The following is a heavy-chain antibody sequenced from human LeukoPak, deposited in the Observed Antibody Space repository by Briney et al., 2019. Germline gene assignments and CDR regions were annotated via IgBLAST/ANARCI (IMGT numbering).Heavy chain of an antibody. D-gene: IGHD5-18*01. Sequence: GASVKVSCKASGYTFTSYGISWVRPAPGQGLEWMGWISSYSTYTTYAQKFQGRVTMTTDTSTRTGYLELRSLTSDDTAVYYCARTGSIYGRETFDTWGQGTVVTVSS. J-gene: IGHJ3*02. V-gene: IGHV1-18*01. CDR1: GYTFTSYG. CDR3: ARTGSIYGRETFDT. CDR2: ISSYSTYT.